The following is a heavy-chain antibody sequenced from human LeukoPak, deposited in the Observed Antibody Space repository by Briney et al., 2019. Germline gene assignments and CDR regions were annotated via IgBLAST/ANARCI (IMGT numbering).Heavy chain of an antibody. CDR2: ISYDGSNK. CDR1: GFTFSSYA. D-gene: IGHD4-17*01. CDR3: AKRYESGDLFDS. J-gene: IGHJ4*02. Sequence: GGSLRLSCAASGFTFSSYAMHWVRQAPGKGLEWVAVISYDGSNKYYADSVKGRFTISRDNSKNTLFLQMNSLRADDTAVYYCAKRYESGDLFDSWGQGTLVTVSS. V-gene: IGHV3-30*18.